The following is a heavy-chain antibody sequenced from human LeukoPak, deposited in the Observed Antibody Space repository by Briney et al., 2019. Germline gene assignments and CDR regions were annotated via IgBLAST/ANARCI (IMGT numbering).Heavy chain of an antibody. J-gene: IGHJ4*02. CDR1: GFTFNRHS. D-gene: IGHD2-15*01. CDR3: AKDPLDCSGGSCFIDY. V-gene: IGHV3-23*01. Sequence: GGSLRLSCAASGFTFNRHSMSWVRQAPGKGLEWVSAITSGGSTYYADSVKGRFTISRDNSNNTLYLQMNSLRAEDTAVYYCAKDPLDCSGGSCFIDYWGQGTLVTVSS. CDR2: ITSGGST.